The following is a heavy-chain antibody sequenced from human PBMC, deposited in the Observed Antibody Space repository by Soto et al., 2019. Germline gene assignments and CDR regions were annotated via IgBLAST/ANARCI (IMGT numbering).Heavy chain of an antibody. Sequence: PGGSLRLSCAASGFTFSSYSMSWIRQPPGKGLEWIGYIYYSGSTNYNPSLKSRVTISVDTSKNQFSLKLSSVTAADTAVYYCAREIAVAGGWFDPWGQGTLVTVSS. J-gene: IGHJ5*02. CDR3: AREIAVAGGWFDP. CDR2: IYYSGST. CDR1: GFTFSSYS. V-gene: IGHV4-59*01. D-gene: IGHD6-19*01.